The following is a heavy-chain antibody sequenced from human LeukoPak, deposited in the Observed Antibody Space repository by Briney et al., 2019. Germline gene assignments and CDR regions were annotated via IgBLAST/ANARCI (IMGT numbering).Heavy chain of an antibody. CDR2: IYSSGGP. CDR1: GGSISSYY. CDR3: ASTRIEYYDDSSGHFDY. D-gene: IGHD3-22*01. Sequence: SSETLSLTCTVSGGSISSYYWSWIRQPPGKGLEWIGYIYSSGGPNYNPSLKSRVTISVDTSNNQFSLKLSSVAAADTAVYYCASTRIEYYDDSSGHFDYWGQGTLVTVSS. J-gene: IGHJ4*02. V-gene: IGHV4-59*01.